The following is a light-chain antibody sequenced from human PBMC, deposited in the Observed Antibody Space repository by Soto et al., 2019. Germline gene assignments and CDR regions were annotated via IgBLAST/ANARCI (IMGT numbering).Light chain of an antibody. Sequence: QSVLTQPASVSGSPGQSITISCTGTSXDVGGYKYVSWYQQHPGKAPKLMIYEVSNRPSGVSNRFSGSKSGNMASLTISGLQAEDEADYYCSSYTSSSPCVFGTGTKVHRP. CDR2: EVS. V-gene: IGLV2-14*01. CDR3: SSYTSSSPCV. J-gene: IGLJ1*01. CDR1: SXDVGGYKY.